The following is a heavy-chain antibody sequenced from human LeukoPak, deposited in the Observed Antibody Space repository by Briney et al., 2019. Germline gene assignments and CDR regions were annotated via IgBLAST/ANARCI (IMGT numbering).Heavy chain of an antibody. V-gene: IGHV1-18*01. CDR1: DYTFTSYG. Sequence: ASVKVSCKASDYTFTSYGIIWVRQAPGQGLQWMGSISTYNGDTTYAQSLQGRVTMTADTSSNTAYMELRSLISDDTAVYYCARRSGSWYFFDYWGQGTLVTVSS. J-gene: IGHJ4*02. CDR3: ARRSGSWYFFDY. D-gene: IGHD6-13*01. CDR2: ISTYNGDT.